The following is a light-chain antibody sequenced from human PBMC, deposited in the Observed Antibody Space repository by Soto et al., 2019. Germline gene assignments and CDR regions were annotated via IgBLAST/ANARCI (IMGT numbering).Light chain of an antibody. V-gene: IGKV3-15*01. CDR2: GAT. J-gene: IGKJ4*01. Sequence: EIVMTQSPATLSVSPGERVTLSCRASQSVSNNLAWYQQKPGQAPRLLIYGATATATDIPARFSGSGSGTEFTLTISSLQSEDFAVYYCQQHNDWPLTFGGGTKVEIK. CDR3: QQHNDWPLT. CDR1: QSVSNN.